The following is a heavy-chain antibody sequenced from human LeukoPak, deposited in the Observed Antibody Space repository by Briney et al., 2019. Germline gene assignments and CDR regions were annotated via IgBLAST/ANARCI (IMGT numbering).Heavy chain of an antibody. V-gene: IGHV3-21*01. J-gene: IGHJ5*02. CDR3: SRVAQSGPTGWFDP. Sequence: GGSLRLSCAASGFTFSSYSMNWVRQAPGKGLEWVSSISSSSSYIYYADSVKGRFTISRDNPGNVVYLQMDSLRAEDTSVYYCSRVAQSGPTGWFDPWGQGTLVTVSS. CDR2: ISSSSSYI. CDR1: GFTFSSYS. D-gene: IGHD1-1*01.